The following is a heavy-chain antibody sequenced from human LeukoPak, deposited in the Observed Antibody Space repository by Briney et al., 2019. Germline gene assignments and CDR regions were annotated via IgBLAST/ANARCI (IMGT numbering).Heavy chain of an antibody. CDR2: IRHDGSNK. CDR3: AKDRGYYYGSGSYSDY. V-gene: IGHV3-30*02. CDR1: GFTFSSYG. J-gene: IGHJ4*02. D-gene: IGHD3-10*01. Sequence: GGSLRLSCAASGFTFSSYGMHWVRQAPGKGLEWVAFIRHDGSNKYYADSVKGRFTISRDNSKNTLYLQMNSLRAEDTAVYYCAKDRGYYYGSGSYSDYWGQGTLVTVSS.